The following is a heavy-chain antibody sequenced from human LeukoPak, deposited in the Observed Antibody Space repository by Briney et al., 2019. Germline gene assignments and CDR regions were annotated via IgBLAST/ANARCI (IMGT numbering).Heavy chain of an antibody. CDR1: GGSISSYF. CDR3: ARDSGFPVTLLDY. V-gene: IGHV4-59*01. D-gene: IGHD4-17*01. Sequence: SETLSLTCTVSGGSISSYFWSWIRQPPGKGLEWIGYIYYSGSTNYNPSLKSRVTISVDTSKNQFSLKLSSVTAADTAVYYCARDSGFPVTLLDYWGQGTLVTVSS. CDR2: IYYSGST. J-gene: IGHJ4*02.